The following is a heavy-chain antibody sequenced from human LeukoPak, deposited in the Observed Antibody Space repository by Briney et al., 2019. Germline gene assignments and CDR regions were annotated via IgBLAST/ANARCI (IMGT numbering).Heavy chain of an antibody. D-gene: IGHD5-12*01. CDR2: INHSGST. V-gene: IGHV4-34*01. J-gene: IGHJ5*02. CDR1: GGSFSGYY. CDR3: ARGPGWLRLRPGWFDP. Sequence: PSETLSLTCAVYGGSFSGYYWSWTRQPPGKGLGWIGEINHSGSTNYNPSLKSRVTISVDTSKNQFSLKLSSVTAADTAVYYCARGPGWLRLRPGWFDPWGQGTLVTVSS.